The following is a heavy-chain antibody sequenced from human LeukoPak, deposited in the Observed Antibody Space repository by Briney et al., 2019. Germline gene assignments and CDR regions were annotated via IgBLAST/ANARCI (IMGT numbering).Heavy chain of an antibody. CDR1: GYTFTSYD. V-gene: IGHV1-8*03. CDR3: ARAVSSSSAY. CDR2: MNPNSGNT. D-gene: IGHD6-6*01. J-gene: IGHJ4*02. Sequence: ASVNVSCKSSGYTFTSYDINWVRQATGQGLEWMGWMNPNSGNTGYAKKFQGRVTITRATSISTAYMDLSRLRSDDTAVFYSARAVSSSSAYCGQGPLVPVSS.